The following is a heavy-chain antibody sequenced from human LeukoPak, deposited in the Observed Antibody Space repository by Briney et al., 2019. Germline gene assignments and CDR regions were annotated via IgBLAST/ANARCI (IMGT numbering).Heavy chain of an antibody. D-gene: IGHD1-26*01. CDR3: ARDYSGEWEQLTGWWFDP. CDR2: INPSGDSR. CDR1: GYTFGTHW. Sequence: ASVKVSCKASGYTFGTHWMHWVRQAPGQGLEWTAIINPSGDSRSYAQKFQGRLTVTRDMSTRTVYMELSDLRPEDTAVYYCARDYSGEWEQLTGWWFDPWGQGTLVIVSS. V-gene: IGHV1-46*01. J-gene: IGHJ5*02.